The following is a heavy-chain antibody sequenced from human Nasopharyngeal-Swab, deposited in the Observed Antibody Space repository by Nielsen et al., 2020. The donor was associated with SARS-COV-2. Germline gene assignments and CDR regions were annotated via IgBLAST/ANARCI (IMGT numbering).Heavy chain of an antibody. V-gene: IGHV1-46*01. J-gene: IGHJ3*02. CDR2: INPSGGST. CDR3: ARGRITMVRGVRSFRAFDI. D-gene: IGHD3-10*01. Sequence: WVRQAPGQGLEWMGIINPSGGSTSYAQKFQGRVTMTRDTSTSTVYMELSSLRSEDTAAYYCARGRITMVRGVRSFRAFDIWGQGTMVTVSS.